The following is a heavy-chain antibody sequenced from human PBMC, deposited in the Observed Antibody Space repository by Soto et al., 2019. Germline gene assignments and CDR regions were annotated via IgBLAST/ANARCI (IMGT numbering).Heavy chain of an antibody. Sequence: SQTLSLTCAISGDSFSSNSAAWNWIRQSPSRGLEWLGRTYYRSRWYNDYAVSVKSRITVNPDTSKNQFSLHLNSVTPEDTAVYYCAGTISRQWYYMDVWDKGTTVTVSS. CDR3: AGTISRQWYYMDV. J-gene: IGHJ6*03. CDR1: GDSFSSNSAA. CDR2: TYYRSRWYN. V-gene: IGHV6-1*01. D-gene: IGHD1-7*01.